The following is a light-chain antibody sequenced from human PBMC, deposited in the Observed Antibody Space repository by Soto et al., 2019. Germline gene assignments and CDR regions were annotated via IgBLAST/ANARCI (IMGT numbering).Light chain of an antibody. V-gene: IGKV2-28*01. CDR2: LGS. CDR3: MQALQTPRT. J-gene: IGKJ1*01. CDR1: QSLLHNNGYNY. Sequence: DIVMTQSPLSLPVTPEESASISCRSSQSLLHNNGYNYLDWYLQKPGQSPQLLIYLGSDRASGVPDRFSGSGSGTDFTLKISRVEAEDVGVYYCMQALQTPRTFGQGTKVQIK.